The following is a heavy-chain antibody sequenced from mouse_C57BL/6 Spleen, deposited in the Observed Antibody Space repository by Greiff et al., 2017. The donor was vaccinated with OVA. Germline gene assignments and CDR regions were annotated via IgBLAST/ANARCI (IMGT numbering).Heavy chain of an antibody. CDR3: APYSNYEAMDY. V-gene: IGHV1-82*01. Sequence: SGPELVKPGASVKISCKASGYAFSSSWMNWVKQRPGKGLEWIGRIYPGDGDTNYNGKFKGKATLTADKSSSTAYMQLSSLTSEDSAVYFCAPYSNYEAMDYCGQGTSVTVSS. J-gene: IGHJ4*01. CDR1: GYAFSSSW. CDR2: IYPGDGDT. D-gene: IGHD2-5*01.